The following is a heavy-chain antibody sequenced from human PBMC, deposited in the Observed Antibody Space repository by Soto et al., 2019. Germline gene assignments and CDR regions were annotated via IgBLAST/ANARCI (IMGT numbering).Heavy chain of an antibody. CDR2: ISDGGERT. CDR1: GFTFSDYV. CDR3: ARDRSTDFGLDV. V-gene: IGHV3-23*01. J-gene: IGHJ6*02. Sequence: EVLLLESGGDSVQPGGALRLSCVASGFTFSDYVMIWVRQVPGKGREWVSSISDGGERTDYRDSVRGRFTISRDNARFTLHLQMNSLRVDDTDTYFCARDRSTDFGLDVWGQGTTVTVSS. D-gene: IGHD3-16*01.